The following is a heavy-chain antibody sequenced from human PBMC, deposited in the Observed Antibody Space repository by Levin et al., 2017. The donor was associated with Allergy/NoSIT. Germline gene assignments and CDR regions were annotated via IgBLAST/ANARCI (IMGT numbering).Heavy chain of an antibody. CDR2: ISYDGSNK. CDR1: GFTFSSYA. V-gene: IGHV3-30-3*01. Sequence: GESLKISCAASGFTFSSYAMHWVRQAPGKGLEWVAVISYDGSNKYYADSVKGRFTISRDNSKNTLYLQMNSLRAEDTAVYYCARGIRSIVVINRAANWFDPWGQGTLVTVSS. J-gene: IGHJ5*02. CDR3: ARGIRSIVVINRAANWFDP. D-gene: IGHD2-15*01.